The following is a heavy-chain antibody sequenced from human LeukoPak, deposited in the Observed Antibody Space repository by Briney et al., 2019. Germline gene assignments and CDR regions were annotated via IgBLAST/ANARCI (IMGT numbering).Heavy chain of an antibody. D-gene: IGHD1-14*01. CDR1: GGSISSSSYY. CDR2: IYYSGST. CDR3: ARDVPNPDY. V-gene: IGHV4-39*07. J-gene: IGHJ4*02. Sequence: PSETLSFTCTVSGGSISSSSYYWGWIRQPPGKGLEWIGTIYYSGSTYYNPSLKSRVTISVDTSKNQFSLKLSSVTAADTAVYYCARDVPNPDYWGQGTLVTVSS.